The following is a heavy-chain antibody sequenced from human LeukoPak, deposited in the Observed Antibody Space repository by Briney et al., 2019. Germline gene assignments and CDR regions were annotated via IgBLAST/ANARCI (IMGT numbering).Heavy chain of an antibody. V-gene: IGHV1-2*06. CDR2: INPNSGGT. CDR1: GYTFTGYY. Sequence: ASVKVSCKASGYTFTGYYMHWVRQAPGQGLEWMGRINPNSGGTNYAQKFQGRVTMTRDTSISTAYMELSRLRSDDTAVYYRASAPMPYDAFDIWGQGTMVTVSS. J-gene: IGHJ3*02. CDR3: ASAPMPYDAFDI. D-gene: IGHD2-2*01.